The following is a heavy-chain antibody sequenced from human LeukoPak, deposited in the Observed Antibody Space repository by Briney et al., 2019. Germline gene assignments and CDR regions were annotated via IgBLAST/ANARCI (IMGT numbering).Heavy chain of an antibody. CDR2: IYYSGST. V-gene: IGHV4-59*01. D-gene: IGHD5-18*01. J-gene: IGHJ4*02. CDR1: GGSISSYY. Sequence: SETLSLTCTVSGGSISSYYWSWIRQPPGKGLEWIGYIYYSGSTNYNPSLKSRVTISVDTSKNQFSLKLSSVTAADTAVYYCARYTYGYDYLDYWGQGTLVTVSS. CDR3: ARYTYGYDYLDY.